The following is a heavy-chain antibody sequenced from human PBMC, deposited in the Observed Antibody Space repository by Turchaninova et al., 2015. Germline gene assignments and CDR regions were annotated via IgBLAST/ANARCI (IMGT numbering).Heavy chain of an antibody. V-gene: IGHV3-11*06. CDR3: ATRGATVTDFES. Sequence: SGAALVHPGVSLRLAGAAARFTFSDYKMSWYRQAPGKWPEWISYMSSSGAYINYADSVKGRFTISRDNTKNSLYLQMNSLRVDDTAIYYCATRGATVTDFESWGQGTLVTVSS. CDR1: RFTFSDYK. D-gene: IGHD4-23*01. CDR2: MSSSGAYI. J-gene: IGHJ4*02.